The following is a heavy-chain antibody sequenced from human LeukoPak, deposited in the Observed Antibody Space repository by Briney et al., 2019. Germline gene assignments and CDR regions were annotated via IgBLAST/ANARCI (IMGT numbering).Heavy chain of an antibody. CDR1: GYTFTGYY. V-gene: IGHV1-18*04. CDR2: ISAYNGNT. Sequence: ASVKVSCKASGYTFTGYYMHWVRQAPGQGLEWMGWISAYNGNTNYAQKLQGRVTMTTDTSTSTAYMELRSLRSDDTAVYYCATSTNMAFDIWGQGTMVTVSS. D-gene: IGHD1-26*01. J-gene: IGHJ3*02. CDR3: ATSTNMAFDI.